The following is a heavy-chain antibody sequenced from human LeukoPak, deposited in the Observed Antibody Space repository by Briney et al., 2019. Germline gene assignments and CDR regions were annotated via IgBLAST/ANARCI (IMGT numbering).Heavy chain of an antibody. CDR1: GGSISMSSYY. Sequence: SETLSLTCTVSGGSISMSSYYWGWIRQPPGKGLGWIGSIYYSGSTYYNPSLKSRVTISVDKSKNQFSLKLSSVTAADTAVYYCAREDYYAFSYWGQGTLVTVSS. CDR2: IYYSGST. CDR3: AREDYYAFSY. V-gene: IGHV4-39*07. J-gene: IGHJ4*02. D-gene: IGHD3-10*01.